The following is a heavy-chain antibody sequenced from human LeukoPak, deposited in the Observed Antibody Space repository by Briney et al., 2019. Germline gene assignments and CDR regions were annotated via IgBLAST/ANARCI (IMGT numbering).Heavy chain of an antibody. J-gene: IGHJ6*03. CDR2: ISYDGSNK. V-gene: IGHV3-30*07. CDR3: ARGDYVSGTFMDV. CDR1: GFTFSSYA. D-gene: IGHD3-16*01. Sequence: GGSLRLSCAASGFTFSSYAMHWVRQAPGKGLDRVAVISYDGSNKYYADSVKGRFTISRDNSKNTLYLQMSSLSAEDTAVYYCARGDYVSGTFMDVWGRGTTVTVSS.